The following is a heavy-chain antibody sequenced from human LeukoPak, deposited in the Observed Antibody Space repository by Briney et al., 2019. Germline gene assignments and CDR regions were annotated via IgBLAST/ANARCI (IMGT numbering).Heavy chain of an antibody. CDR1: GFTFSTYA. CDR2: ISDSGANT. CDR3: ARGRPHGNDY. D-gene: IGHD4-23*01. Sequence: GGSLRLSCAASGFTFSTYAMSWVRQAPGKGLEWVSTISDSGANTYYADSVRGRFTISRDNAKNTLYLQMNSLRVEDTAAYYCARGRPHGNDYWGQGTLVTVSS. J-gene: IGHJ4*02. V-gene: IGHV3-23*01.